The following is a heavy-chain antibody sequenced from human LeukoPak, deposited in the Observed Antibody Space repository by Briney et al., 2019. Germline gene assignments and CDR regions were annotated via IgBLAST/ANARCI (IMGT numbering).Heavy chain of an antibody. D-gene: IGHD3-22*01. J-gene: IGHJ3*01. CDR3: ARLLDNDISGGPDTFDV. Sequence: SETLSLTCTVSGGSLSGHYWSWIRQPPGKRLEWIGYVSYTGRTKYNPSLQSRVTISIDTSKSQFSLKLTSVTSADTAVYSCARLLDNDISGGPDTFDVWGQGTTVIVSS. V-gene: IGHV4-59*11. CDR2: VSYTGRT. CDR1: GGSLSGHY.